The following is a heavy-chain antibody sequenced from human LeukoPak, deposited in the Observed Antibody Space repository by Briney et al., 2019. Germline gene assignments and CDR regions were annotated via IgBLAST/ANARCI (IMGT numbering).Heavy chain of an antibody. D-gene: IGHD4-17*01. Sequence: PGRSLRLSCAASGFTFSSYAMHWVRQAPGKGLEWVAVISYDGSNKYYADSVKGRFTISRDNSKNTLYLQMNSLRAEDTAVYYCARDPPNDYGDYYLDYWGQGTLVTVSS. CDR3: ARDPPNDYGDYYLDY. CDR2: ISYDGSNK. V-gene: IGHV3-30*04. CDR1: GFTFSSYA. J-gene: IGHJ4*02.